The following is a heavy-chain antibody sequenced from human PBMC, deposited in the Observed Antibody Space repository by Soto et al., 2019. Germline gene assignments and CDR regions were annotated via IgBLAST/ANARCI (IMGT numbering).Heavy chain of an antibody. Sequence: EVQLVESGGGLVQPGRSLRLSCAASGFTFDDYAMHWVRQVPGKGLEWVSGINWNSGSIGYGDSVKGRFAISRDNAKNSLHLQMNSLSAEDTAFYYCAKQRADFGSGSDTYYFDYWGQGTLVTVSS. J-gene: IGHJ4*02. D-gene: IGHD3-10*01. CDR1: GFTFDDYA. CDR3: AKQRADFGSGSDTYYFDY. V-gene: IGHV3-9*01. CDR2: INWNSGSI.